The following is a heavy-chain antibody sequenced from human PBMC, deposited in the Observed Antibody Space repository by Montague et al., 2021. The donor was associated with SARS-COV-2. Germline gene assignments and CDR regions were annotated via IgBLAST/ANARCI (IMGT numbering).Heavy chain of an antibody. CDR2: IYSNDEK. V-gene: IGHV2-5*01. J-gene: IGHJ4*02. Sequence: PALVIPTQTLTLTCTFSGFSLSTPNVGVGWIRQPPGKALEWVAVIYSNDEKRYSPSLRNRLTITKDTAKNQVVLSLTYVDPVDTATYYCAHLIRYYDIFTGIPFDYWGQGSQVTVSS. D-gene: IGHD3-9*01. CDR3: AHLIRYYDIFTGIPFDY. CDR1: GFSLSTPNVG.